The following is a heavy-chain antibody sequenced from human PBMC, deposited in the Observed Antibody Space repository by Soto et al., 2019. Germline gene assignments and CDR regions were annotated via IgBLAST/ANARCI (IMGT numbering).Heavy chain of an antibody. V-gene: IGHV4-30-2*01. Sequence: QLQLQESGSGLVKPSQTLSLTCAVSGGSISSGGYSWSWLRQPPGKGLEWIGYIYNSGSTYYNPSVXSXXTISLDRSMNQFSLKLSSVTAADAAVYYWARVPSPLGQGTLVTVSS. J-gene: IGHJ5*02. CDR2: IYNSGST. CDR3: ARVPSP. CDR1: GGSISSGGYS.